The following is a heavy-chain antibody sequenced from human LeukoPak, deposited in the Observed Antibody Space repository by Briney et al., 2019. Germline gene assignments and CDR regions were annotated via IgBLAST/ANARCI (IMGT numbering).Heavy chain of an antibody. CDR3: AKVLGYGDSSYWYFDL. CDR1: GFTFSNFA. V-gene: IGHV3-23*01. CDR2: ISGSGGST. Sequence: GGSLRLSCAASGFTFSNFAVSWVRQAPGKGLEWVSAISGSGGSTYYADSVKGRFTISRDNSKNTLYLQMNSLRAEDTAVYYCAKVLGYGDSSYWYFDLWGRGTLVTVSS. D-gene: IGHD3-22*01. J-gene: IGHJ2*01.